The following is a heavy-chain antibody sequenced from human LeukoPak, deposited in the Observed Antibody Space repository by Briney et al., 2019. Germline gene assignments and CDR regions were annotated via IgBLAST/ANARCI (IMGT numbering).Heavy chain of an antibody. J-gene: IGHJ4*02. CDR2: IYSGGSI. CDR3: ARPPYGGVDY. CDR1: GLTVSSY. V-gene: IGHV3-66*04. D-gene: IGHD4-23*01. Sequence: PGGSLRLSCAASGLTVSSYMSWVRQAPGKGLAWVSVIYSGGSIYYADSVKGRFTISRDKSKNTLYLQMNSLRAEDTAVYYCARPPYGGVDYWGQGTLVTVSS.